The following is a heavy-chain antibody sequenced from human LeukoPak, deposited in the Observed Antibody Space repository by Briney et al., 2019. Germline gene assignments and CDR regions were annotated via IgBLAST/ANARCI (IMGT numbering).Heavy chain of an antibody. CDR3: ARVEGEEWGPNYYYMDV. Sequence: PSETLSLTCTVSGGSVSRSSFYWGWIRQPPGEGLEWIGNIYYSGSTYYNPSLKSRVTISIDTSKNQFSLKLSSVTAADTAVYYCARVEGEEWGPNYYYMDVWGKGTTVTVSS. CDR1: GGSVSRSSFY. CDR2: IYYSGST. V-gene: IGHV4-39*07. D-gene: IGHD3-10*01. J-gene: IGHJ6*03.